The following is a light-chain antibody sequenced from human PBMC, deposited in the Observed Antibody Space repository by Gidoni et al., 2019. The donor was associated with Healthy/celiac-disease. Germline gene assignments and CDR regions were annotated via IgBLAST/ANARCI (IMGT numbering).Light chain of an antibody. CDR3: QQSYSTPPT. Sequence: DIQMTQSPSSLSASVGDRVTITCRTSQSISSYLNWYQQKPGKAPKFLIYSASSLQSGVPSRFSGSGSGTDFTLTISSLQPEDFATYYCQQSYSTPPTFXGXTKVEIK. V-gene: IGKV1-39*01. CDR2: SAS. J-gene: IGKJ4*01. CDR1: QSISSY.